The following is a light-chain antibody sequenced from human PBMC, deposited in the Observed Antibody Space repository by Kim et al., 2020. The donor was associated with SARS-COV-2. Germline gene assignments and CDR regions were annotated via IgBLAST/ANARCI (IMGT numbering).Light chain of an antibody. CDR1: QGISSY. V-gene: IGKV1-8*01. Sequence: TSTGDRVTITCRASQGISSYLAWYQQKPGKAPKLLIYAASTLQSGVPSRFSGSGSGTDFTLTISCLQSEDVATYYCQQYYGFPLTFGGGTKVDIK. CDR2: AAS. J-gene: IGKJ4*01. CDR3: QQYYGFPLT.